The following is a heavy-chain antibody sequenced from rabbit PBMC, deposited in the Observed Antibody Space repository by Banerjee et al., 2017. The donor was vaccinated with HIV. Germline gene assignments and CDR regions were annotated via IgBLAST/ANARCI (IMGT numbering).Heavy chain of an antibody. CDR2: IYTGDVNT. V-gene: IGHV1S45*01. CDR1: GIDFNSNYW. J-gene: IGHJ4*01. D-gene: IGHD2-1*01. Sequence: QEQLVESGGGLVQPGGSLKLSCKASGIDFNSNYWICWVRQAPGKGLEWIGCIYTGDVNTYYANWVNGRFTISKTSSTTVTLQMTTLTVADTATYFCATVDYGRADYFDLWGPGTLVTVS. CDR3: ATVDYGRADYFDL.